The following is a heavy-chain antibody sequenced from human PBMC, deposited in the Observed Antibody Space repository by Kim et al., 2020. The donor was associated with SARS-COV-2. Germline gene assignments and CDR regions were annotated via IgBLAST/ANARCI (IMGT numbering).Heavy chain of an antibody. Sequence: YYVASWKGRFTIPRDNAKNSLYLQMNSLRAEDTAVYYCARFSGDYYGMDVWGQGTTVTVSS. V-gene: IGHV3-7*04. J-gene: IGHJ6*02. CDR3: ARFSGDYYGMDV. D-gene: IGHD6-19*01.